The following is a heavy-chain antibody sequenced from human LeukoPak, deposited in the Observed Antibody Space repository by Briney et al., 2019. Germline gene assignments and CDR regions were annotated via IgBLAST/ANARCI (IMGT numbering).Heavy chain of an antibody. CDR1: GFTFSSYG. J-gene: IGHJ6*03. Sequence: PGGSLRLSCAASGFTFSSYGMHWVRQAPGKGLEWVAFIRYDGSNKYYADSVKGRFTISRDNSKNTLYLQMNSLRAEDTAVYYCAKESEYGWRTYYYYMDVWGKGTTVTISS. D-gene: IGHD3-10*01. CDR3: AKESEYGWRTYYYYMDV. CDR2: IRYDGSNK. V-gene: IGHV3-30*02.